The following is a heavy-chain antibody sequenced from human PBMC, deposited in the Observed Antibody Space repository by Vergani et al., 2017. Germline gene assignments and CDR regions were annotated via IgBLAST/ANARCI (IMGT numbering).Heavy chain of an antibody. CDR1: GYSIGRGFY. CDR3: ARSQGHYWYFDL. Sequence: QVRLEESGPGLVKPSETLSLTCPVSGYSIGRGFYWAWIRQSPGGGLQWLKSIHNRGESYHNPSLKSRVSVSLDPSKNRFSLNLTSVTATDTAVYYCARSQGHYWYFDLWLPGSLVTDSS. J-gene: IGHJ2*01. V-gene: IGHV4-38-2*01. CDR2: IHNRGES.